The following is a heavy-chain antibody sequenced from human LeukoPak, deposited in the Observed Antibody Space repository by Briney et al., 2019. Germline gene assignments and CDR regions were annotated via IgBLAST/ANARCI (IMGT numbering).Heavy chain of an antibody. D-gene: IGHD6-25*01. J-gene: IGHJ4*02. CDR2: ISAYNGNT. V-gene: IGHV1-18*01. CDR1: GYTFTSYG. Sequence: ASVKVSCKASGYTFTSYGISWVRQAPGQGLAWMGWISAYNGNTNYAQKLQGRVTMTTDTSTSTAYMELRSLRSDDTAVYYCVRQRSPYYFDYWGQGTLVTVSS. CDR3: VRQRSPYYFDY.